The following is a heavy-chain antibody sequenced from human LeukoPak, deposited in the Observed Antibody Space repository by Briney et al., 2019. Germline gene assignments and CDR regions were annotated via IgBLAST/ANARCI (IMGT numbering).Heavy chain of an antibody. J-gene: IGHJ4*02. CDR3: VKEAYDPYYFDS. D-gene: IGHD3-22*01. CDR1: GFTFDDYA. V-gene: IGHV3-43*02. Sequence: GGSLRLSCAASGFTFDDYAMHWVRLVPGKGLEWVSLIGGDDEDSTYYADSVKGRFTISRDASSTTVYLQMNSLRTEDTAFYYCVKEAYDPYYFDSWGQGVLVTVSS. CDR2: IGGDDEDST.